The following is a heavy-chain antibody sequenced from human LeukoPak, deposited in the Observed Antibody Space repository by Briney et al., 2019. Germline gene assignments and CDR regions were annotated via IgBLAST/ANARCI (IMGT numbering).Heavy chain of an antibody. J-gene: IGHJ4*02. CDR2: IYYSGST. D-gene: IGHD6-19*01. CDR1: GGSISSGDYY. CDR3: ARVEGGSGWYYFDY. V-gene: IGHV4-30-4*01. Sequence: SGTLSLTCTVSGGSISSGDYYWSWIRQPPGKGLEWIGYIYYSGSTYYNPSLKSRVTISVDTSKNQFSLKLSSVTAADTAVYYCARVEGGSGWYYFDYWGQGTLVTVSS.